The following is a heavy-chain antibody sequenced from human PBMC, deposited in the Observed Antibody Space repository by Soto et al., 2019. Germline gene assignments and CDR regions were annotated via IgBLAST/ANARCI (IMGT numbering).Heavy chain of an antibody. CDR1: GGTFSSHI. V-gene: IGHV1-69*02. J-gene: IGHJ4*02. Sequence: QVQLVQSGAEVKKPGSSVKVSCTASGGTFSSHILTWVRQAPGQGLEWMGRIIPILGMTNYAQRFQGRVTITVDRSSTTAYMDLRSLRSEDTAFYFCARVDSDYRFENWGQGTLVTVSS. D-gene: IGHD4-4*01. CDR3: ARVDSDYRFEN. CDR2: IIPILGMT.